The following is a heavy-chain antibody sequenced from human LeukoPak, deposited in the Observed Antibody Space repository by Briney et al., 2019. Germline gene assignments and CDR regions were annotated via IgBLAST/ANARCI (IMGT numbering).Heavy chain of an antibody. J-gene: IGHJ6*03. Sequence: GGSLRLSCAASGFTFSSYSMNWVRQAPGKGLEWVSPISSSSSYIYYADSVKGRFTISRDNAKNSLYLQMNSLRAEDTAVYYCAKVHSYGYGAYYMDVWGKGTTVTVSS. CDR3: AKVHSYGYGAYYMDV. CDR1: GFTFSSYS. CDR2: ISSSSSYI. V-gene: IGHV3-21*04. D-gene: IGHD5-18*01.